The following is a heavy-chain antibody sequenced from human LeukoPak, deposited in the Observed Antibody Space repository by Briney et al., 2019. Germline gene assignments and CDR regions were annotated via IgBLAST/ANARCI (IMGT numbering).Heavy chain of an antibody. CDR2: ISAYNGNT. D-gene: IGHD2-2*01. Sequence: ASVKVSCKASGGTFSSYAISWVRQAPGQGLEWMGWISAYNGNTNYAQKLQGRVTMTTDTSTSTAYMELRSLRSDDTAVYYCARVGVGCSSTSCLDYYYYYGMDVWGQGTTVTVSS. J-gene: IGHJ6*02. CDR3: ARVGVGCSSTSCLDYYYYYGMDV. V-gene: IGHV1-18*01. CDR1: GGTFSSYA.